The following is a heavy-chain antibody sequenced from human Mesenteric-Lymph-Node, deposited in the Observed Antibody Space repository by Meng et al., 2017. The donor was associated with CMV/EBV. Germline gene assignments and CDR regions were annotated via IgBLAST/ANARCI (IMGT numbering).Heavy chain of an antibody. Sequence: GESLKISCAASGFTVSSNYMSWVRQAPGKGLEWVSVIYSGGSTYYADSVKGRLTISRDNSKNTLYLQMNSLRAEDTAVYYCARSPKRITIFGVVITKYYFDYWGQGTLVTVSS. J-gene: IGHJ4*02. V-gene: IGHV3-53*05. D-gene: IGHD3-3*01. CDR1: GFTVSSNY. CDR2: IYSGGST. CDR3: ARSPKRITIFGVVITKYYFDY.